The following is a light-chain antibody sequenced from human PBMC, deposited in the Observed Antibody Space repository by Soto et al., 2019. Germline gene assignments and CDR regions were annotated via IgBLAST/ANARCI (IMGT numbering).Light chain of an antibody. CDR1: QSVTGNY. CDR2: GAS. Sequence: VLTQSPGTLSLSPGERATLSCGASQSVTGNYLAWYQQKPGQAPRLLIFGASTRATGIPDRFSGSGSGTDCTLTISRLETEDCAVYYCQHYYTSYTTFGQGTKVDIK. CDR3: QHYYTSYTT. V-gene: IGKV3-20*01. J-gene: IGKJ1*01.